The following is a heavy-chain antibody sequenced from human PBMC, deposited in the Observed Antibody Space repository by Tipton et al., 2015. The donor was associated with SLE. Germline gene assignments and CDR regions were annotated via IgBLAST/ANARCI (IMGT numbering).Heavy chain of an antibody. CDR1: RGSFSGYH. CDR2: VSHSRST. V-gene: IGHV4-34*01. CDR3: ARGVAGYFHYCYLDV. J-gene: IGHJ6*03. Sequence: TLSLTCTIYRGSFSGYHWNWVRQPPGKGLEWIGEVSHSRSTNYNPSLKSRGTISLDTSNNQFSLRLSSVTAADTAVYYCARGVAGYFHYCYLDVWGKGTTVTISS.